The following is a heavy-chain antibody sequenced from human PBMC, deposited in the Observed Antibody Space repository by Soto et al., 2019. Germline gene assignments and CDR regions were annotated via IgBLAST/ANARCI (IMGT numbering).Heavy chain of an antibody. V-gene: IGHV3-64D*06. CDR1: GFTFSSYA. CDR3: VKPYCSSTSCIDNWFDP. J-gene: IGHJ5*02. CDR2: ISSNGGST. Sequence: GGSLRLSCSASGFTFSSYAMHWVRQAPGKGLEYVSAISSNGGSTYYADSVKGRFTISRDNSKNTLYLQMSSLRAEDTAVYYCVKPYCSSTSCIDNWFDPWGQGT. D-gene: IGHD2-2*01.